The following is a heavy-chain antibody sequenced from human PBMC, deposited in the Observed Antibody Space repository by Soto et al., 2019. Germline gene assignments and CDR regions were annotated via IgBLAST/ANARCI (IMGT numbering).Heavy chain of an antibody. V-gene: IGHV1-18*04. D-gene: IGHD6-19*01. J-gene: IGHJ4*02. CDR1: GYTFTNYG. Sequence: QVQLVQSGAEVQKPGASVKVSCKASGYTFTNYGISWVRQAPGQGLEWMGWISAYNGHINYAQNLQGRVTMTTDTSTTTDYMDLRGLTSDDTAVYYCARVDSSGRYYVDYWGQGTLVTVSS. CDR2: ISAYNGHI. CDR3: ARVDSSGRYYVDY.